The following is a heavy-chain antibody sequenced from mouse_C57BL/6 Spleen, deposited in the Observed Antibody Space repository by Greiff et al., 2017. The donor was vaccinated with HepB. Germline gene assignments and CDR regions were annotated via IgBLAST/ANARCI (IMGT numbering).Heavy chain of an antibody. CDR1: GYTFTSYW. Sequence: VKLQQPGAELVKPGASVKLSCKASGYTFTSYWMQWVKQRPGQGLEWIGEIDPSDSYTNYNQKLKGKATLTVDTSSSTAYMQVSSLTSEDYAVYYCAREGGGDYWGQGTSVTVSS. V-gene: IGHV1-50*01. J-gene: IGHJ4*01. CDR2: IDPSDSYT. CDR3: AREGGGDY.